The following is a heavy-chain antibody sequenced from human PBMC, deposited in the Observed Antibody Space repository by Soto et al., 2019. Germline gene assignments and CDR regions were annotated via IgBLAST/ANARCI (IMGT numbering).Heavy chain of an antibody. V-gene: IGHV1-46*01. CDR1: GYTFTNYY. CDR2: VNPSSGST. Sequence: SVKVSCKTSGYTFTNYYIHWVRQAPGQGLEWMGIVNPSSGSTSYPQKFQGRVTMTRDTSTSTVYMDLSSLKSEDTAVYYCAKGYSGSYINWFGPWGQGTLVTGSS. J-gene: IGHJ5*02. D-gene: IGHD1-26*01. CDR3: AKGYSGSYINWFGP.